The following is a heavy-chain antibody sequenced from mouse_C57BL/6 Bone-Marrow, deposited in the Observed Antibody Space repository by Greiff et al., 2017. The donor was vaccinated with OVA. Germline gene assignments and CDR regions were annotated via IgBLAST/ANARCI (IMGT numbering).Heavy chain of an antibody. CDR2: IHPNSGST. CDR3: ARGGDYDGVADD. Sequence: QVQLQQPGAELVKPGASVKLSCKASGYTFTSYWMHWVKQRPGQGLEWIGMIHPNSGSTNYNEKFKSKATLTVDKSSSTAYMQLSSLTSEDSAVYYCARGGDYDGVADDWGQGTSVTVSS. V-gene: IGHV1-64*01. J-gene: IGHJ4*01. D-gene: IGHD2-4*01. CDR1: GYTFTSYW.